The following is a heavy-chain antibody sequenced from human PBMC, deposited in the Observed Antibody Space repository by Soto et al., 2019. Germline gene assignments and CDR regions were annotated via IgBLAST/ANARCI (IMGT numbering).Heavy chain of an antibody. J-gene: IGHJ6*04. CDR3: ARGWFGPDV. CDR2: IDNAGTDS. V-gene: IGHV3-74*01. CDR1: GFTLSGRS. Sequence: EVQLVESGGGLVQPGGSLRLSCAASGFTLSGRSMHWVRQAPGKGLVWVSGIDNAGTDSTYADSVKGRFTSSRDNAKNMLYRQMNSLRVDDTAVYYCARGWFGPDVWGKGTTVTVSS. D-gene: IGHD3-10*01.